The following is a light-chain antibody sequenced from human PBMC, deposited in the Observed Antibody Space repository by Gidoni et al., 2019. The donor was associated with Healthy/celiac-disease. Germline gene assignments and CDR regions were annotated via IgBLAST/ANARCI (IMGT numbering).Light chain of an antibody. Sequence: DIVMTQSPLSLPVTPGEPASISCRSSQSLLHSNGYNSLDWYLQKPGQSPQLLLHLGSNLACGVPDRSSGSGSGTDFTLKISRVEAEDVGVYYCMQALQTHTFGQGTKLEIK. V-gene: IGKV2-28*01. CDR1: QSLLHSNGYNS. J-gene: IGKJ2*01. CDR3: MQALQTHT. CDR2: LGS.